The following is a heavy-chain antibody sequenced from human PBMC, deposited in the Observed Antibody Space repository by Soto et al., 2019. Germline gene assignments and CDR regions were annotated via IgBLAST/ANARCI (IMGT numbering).Heavy chain of an antibody. CDR3: ARHSTVAGTSYFDS. Sequence: SETLSLTCTVSGGSISSGTYYWTWIRQHPGKGLEWIGYIHYSGTTLSNPSLRSRVTISVDRSKDQFSLSLSSVTAADTAVYYCARHSTVAGTSYFDSWGQGALVTVSS. J-gene: IGHJ4*02. CDR1: GGSISSGTYY. CDR2: IHYSGTT. D-gene: IGHD6-19*01. V-gene: IGHV4-31*03.